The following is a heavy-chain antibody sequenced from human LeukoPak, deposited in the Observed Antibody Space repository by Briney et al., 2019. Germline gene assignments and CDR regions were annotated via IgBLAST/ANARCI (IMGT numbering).Heavy chain of an antibody. CDR2: ISAYNGNT. CDR1: GYTFTSYG. J-gene: IGHJ4*02. D-gene: IGHD6-13*01. V-gene: IGHV1-18*01. Sequence: GASVKVSCKASGYTFTSYGISWVRPAPGQGLEWMGWISAYNGNTNYAQKLQGRVTMTTDTSTSTAYMELRSLRSDDTAVYYCARDPRRYSSSWDFDYWGQGTLVTVSS. CDR3: ARDPRRYSSSWDFDY.